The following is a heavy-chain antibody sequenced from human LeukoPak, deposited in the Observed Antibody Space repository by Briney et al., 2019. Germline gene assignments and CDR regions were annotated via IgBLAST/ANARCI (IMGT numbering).Heavy chain of an antibody. Sequence: GESLKISCKGSGYPFTTYWIAWVRQMPGKGPEWMGIIYPGDSDTRYSPSFQGQVTISADKSISTAYLQWNNLKASDTAMYYCARIGAYYYHYMDVWGKGTTVTVSS. V-gene: IGHV5-51*01. CDR1: GYPFTTYW. CDR3: ARIGAYYYHYMDV. J-gene: IGHJ6*03. CDR2: IYPGDSDT.